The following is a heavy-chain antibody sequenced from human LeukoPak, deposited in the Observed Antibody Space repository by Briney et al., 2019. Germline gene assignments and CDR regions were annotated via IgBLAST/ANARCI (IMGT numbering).Heavy chain of an antibody. CDR2: ISYDGSNK. V-gene: IGHV3-30-3*01. D-gene: IGHD1-1*01. CDR3: LDGGDY. Sequence: PGGSLRLSCAASGFTFSSYAMHWVRQAPGKGLEWVAVISYDGSNKYYADSVKGRFTISRDNSKNTLYLQMNSLRAEDTAVYYCLDGGDYWSQGTLVTVSS. J-gene: IGHJ4*02. CDR1: GFTFSSYA.